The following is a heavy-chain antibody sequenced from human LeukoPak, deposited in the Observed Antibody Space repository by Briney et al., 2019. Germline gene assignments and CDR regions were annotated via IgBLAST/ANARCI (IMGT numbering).Heavy chain of an antibody. J-gene: IGHJ4*02. CDR1: GFTFRNYV. V-gene: IGHV3-30-3*01. CDR2: TSSDLNVK. Sequence: PGGSLRLSCAASGFTFRNYVIHWVRQAPGKGLEWVAVTSSDLNVKLYADSVEGRSTISRDNSRSTLYLQMNSLRPEDTAIYYCAREGYYGSGSPPSLYFDYWGQGTLVTVSS. CDR3: AREGYYGSGSPPSLYFDY. D-gene: IGHD3-10*01.